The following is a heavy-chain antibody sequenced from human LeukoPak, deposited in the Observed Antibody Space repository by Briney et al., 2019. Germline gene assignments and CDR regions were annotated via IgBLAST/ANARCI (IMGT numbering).Heavy chain of an antibody. CDR2: ISSSGSTI. V-gene: IGHV3-48*03. CDR3: ARARRDGYNWANWYFDL. CDR1: GFTFSSYE. D-gene: IGHD5-24*01. J-gene: IGHJ2*01. Sequence: GGSLRLSCAASGFTFSSYEMNWVRQAPGKGLEWVSYISSSGSTIYCADSVKGRFTISRDNAKNSLYLQMNSLRAEDTAVYYCARARRDGYNWANWYFDLWGRGTLVTVSS.